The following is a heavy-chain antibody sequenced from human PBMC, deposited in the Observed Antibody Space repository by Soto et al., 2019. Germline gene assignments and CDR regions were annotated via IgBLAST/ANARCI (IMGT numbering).Heavy chain of an antibody. V-gene: IGHV3-30-3*01. CDR1: GFTFSSYA. CDR2: ISYDGSNK. CDR3: ARDLAVAGFSYYYGMDV. Sequence: LRLSCAASGFTFSSYAMHWVRQAPGKGLEWVAVISYDGSNKYYADSVKGRFTISRDNSKNTLYLQMNSLRAEDTAVYYCARDLAVAGFSYYYGMDVWGQGTTVNVSS. D-gene: IGHD6-19*01. J-gene: IGHJ6*01.